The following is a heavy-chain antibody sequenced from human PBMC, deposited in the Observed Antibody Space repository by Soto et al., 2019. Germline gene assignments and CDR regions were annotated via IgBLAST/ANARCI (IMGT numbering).Heavy chain of an antibody. J-gene: IGHJ4*02. Sequence: QVQLVESGGGVVQPGRSLRLSCAASGFTFSRYTMHWVRQAPGKGLEWMAFISDDGNNKYYADSVKGQFTISRDNSKNTLYLQMKSMRSEDTTVYYGARDDEGGSDCDLGYWGQGTLVTVSS. CDR1: GFTFSRYT. CDR3: ARDDEGGSDCDLGY. CDR2: ISDDGNNK. V-gene: IGHV3-30-3*01. D-gene: IGHD3-10*01.